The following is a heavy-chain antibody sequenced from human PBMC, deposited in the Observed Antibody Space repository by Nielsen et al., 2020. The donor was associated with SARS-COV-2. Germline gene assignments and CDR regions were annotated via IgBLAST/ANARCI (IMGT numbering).Heavy chain of an antibody. D-gene: IGHD3-16*01. J-gene: IGHJ4*02. V-gene: IGHV4-34*01. CDR1: GGSFSGYY. CDR3: ARAASYYLDY. Sequence: GSLRLSCAVYGGSFSGYYWSWIRQPPGKGLEWIGEINHSGSTNYNPSLKSRVTISVDTSKNQFSLKLSSVTAADTAVYYCARAASYYLDYWGQGTLVTVSS. CDR2: INHSGST.